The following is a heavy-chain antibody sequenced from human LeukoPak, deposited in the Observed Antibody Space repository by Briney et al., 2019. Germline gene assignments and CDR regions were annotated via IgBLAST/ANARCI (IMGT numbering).Heavy chain of an antibody. J-gene: IGHJ4*02. D-gene: IGHD5-18*01. CDR1: GGSVSSDTYY. Sequence: PSDTLSLTCTVSGGSVSSDTYYWSWIRQAPGKGLEWIGYLYPSGSTHYSPSLRSRVTISVDTSKNQFSLKLSSVTAADTAVYYCARGGDTGMVTIDYWGQGTLVTVSS. CDR2: LYPSGST. V-gene: IGHV4-61*01. CDR3: ARGGDTGMVTIDY.